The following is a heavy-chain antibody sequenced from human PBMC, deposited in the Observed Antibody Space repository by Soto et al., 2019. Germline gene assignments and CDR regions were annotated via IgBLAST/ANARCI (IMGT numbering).Heavy chain of an antibody. CDR1: GFTFSSYA. CDR2: ISYDGSNK. Sequence: PGGSLRLSCAASGFTFSSYAMHWVRQAPGKGLEWVAVISYDGSNKYYADSVKGRFTISRDDSKNTLYLQMNSLRAEDTAVYYCARDFPENRYRYSNYVQEYYYGMDVWGQGTTVTVSS. CDR3: ARDFPENRYRYSNYVQEYYYGMDV. J-gene: IGHJ6*02. V-gene: IGHV3-30-3*01. D-gene: IGHD4-4*01.